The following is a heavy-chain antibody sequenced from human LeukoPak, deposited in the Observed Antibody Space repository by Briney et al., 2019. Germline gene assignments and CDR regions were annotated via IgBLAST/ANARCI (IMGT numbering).Heavy chain of an antibody. D-gene: IGHD3-3*01. J-gene: IGHJ1*01. Sequence: GESLKISCKGSGFTFSSYWIGWVRQMPGKGLEWMGILYPSDSDTRYSPSFQGQVTISADKSISTAYLQWSSLQASDTAMYYCASHGWGYDFWSGYYHHWAQGTLVTVSS. CDR1: GFTFSSYW. CDR3: ASHGWGYDFWSGYYHH. CDR2: LYPSDSDT. V-gene: IGHV5-51*01.